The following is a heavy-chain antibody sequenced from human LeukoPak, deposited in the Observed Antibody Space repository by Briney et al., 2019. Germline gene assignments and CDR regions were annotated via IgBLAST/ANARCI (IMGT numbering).Heavy chain of an antibody. Sequence: NPSETLSLTCTVSGGSTNGGNYYWTWLRQPAGKGLEWIGRISPSGSTNHNPSLTSRVTISVGTSKNQFSLKLNFVTAADTAVYYCARVSYQEGVDYWGQGTLVTVSS. D-gene: IGHD2-2*01. V-gene: IGHV4-61*02. J-gene: IGHJ4*02. CDR3: ARVSYQEGVDY. CDR2: ISPSGST. CDR1: GGSTNGGNYY.